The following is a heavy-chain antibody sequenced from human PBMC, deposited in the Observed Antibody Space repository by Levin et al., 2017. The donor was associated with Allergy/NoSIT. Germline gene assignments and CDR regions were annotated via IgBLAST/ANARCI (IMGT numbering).Heavy chain of an antibody. CDR2: ISYDGSNK. D-gene: IGHD6-13*01. V-gene: IGHV3-30*18. CDR1: GFTFSSYG. Sequence: GESLKISCAASGFTFSSYGMHWFRQAPGKGLEWVAVISYDGSNKYYADSVKGRFTISRDNSKNTLYLQMNSLRAEDTAVYYCAKDRGIAAAGTNDYWGQGTLVTVSS. CDR3: AKDRGIAAAGTNDY. J-gene: IGHJ4*02.